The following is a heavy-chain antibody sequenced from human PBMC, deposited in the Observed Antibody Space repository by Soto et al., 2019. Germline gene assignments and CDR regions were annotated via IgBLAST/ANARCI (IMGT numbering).Heavy chain of an antibody. CDR1: GDSVSSNSAA. Sequence: PSQTLSLTCAISGDSVSSNSAAWNWIRQSPSRGLESLGRTYYRSKWYNDYAVSVKSRITINPDTSKNQFSLQLNSVTPEDTAVYYCARDSITFGGVIVTHYYYGMDVWGQGTTVTVSS. V-gene: IGHV6-1*01. CDR2: TYYRSKWYN. D-gene: IGHD3-16*02. J-gene: IGHJ6*02. CDR3: ARDSITFGGVIVTHYYYGMDV.